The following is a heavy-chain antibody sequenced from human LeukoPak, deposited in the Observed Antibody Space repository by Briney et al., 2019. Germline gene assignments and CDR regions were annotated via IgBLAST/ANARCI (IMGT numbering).Heavy chain of an antibody. D-gene: IGHD5-12*01. V-gene: IGHV3-7*01. CDR3: ARGMSSGYDFDY. CDR2: IKQDGSEK. Sequence: GGSLRLSCAASGFTFSSYWMTWVRQAPGRGLEWVANIKQDGSEKYYVDSVKGRFTISRDNAKNSLYLQMNSLRAEDTAVYYCARGMSSGYDFDYWGQGTLVTVSS. CDR1: GFTFSSYW. J-gene: IGHJ4*02.